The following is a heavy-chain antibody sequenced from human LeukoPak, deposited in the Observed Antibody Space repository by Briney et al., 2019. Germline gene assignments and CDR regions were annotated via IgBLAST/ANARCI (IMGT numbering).Heavy chain of an antibody. V-gene: IGHV3-30*04. CDR1: GFTFSSYA. J-gene: IGHJ4*02. D-gene: IGHD6-6*01. Sequence: GRSLRLSCAASGFTFSSYAMHWVRQAPGKGLEWVAVISYDGSNKYYADSVKGRFTISRDNSKNTLYLQMNSLRAEDTAVYYCARRFSSSPLDYWGQGTLVSVPS. CDR3: ARRFSSSPLDY. CDR2: ISYDGSNK.